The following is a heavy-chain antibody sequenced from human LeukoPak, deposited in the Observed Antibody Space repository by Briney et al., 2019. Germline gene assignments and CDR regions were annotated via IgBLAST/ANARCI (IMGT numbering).Heavy chain of an antibody. V-gene: IGHV3-23*01. Sequence: GGSLRLSCAASGFTFSSYAMSWVRQAPGKGLEWVSAISGSGGSTYYADSVKGRFTISRDNSKNTLYPQMNSLRAEDTAVYYCAKDQYLWLVTPYDYWGQGTLVTVSS. D-gene: IGHD6-19*01. CDR1: GFTFSSYA. CDR3: AKDQYLWLVTPYDY. J-gene: IGHJ4*02. CDR2: ISGSGGST.